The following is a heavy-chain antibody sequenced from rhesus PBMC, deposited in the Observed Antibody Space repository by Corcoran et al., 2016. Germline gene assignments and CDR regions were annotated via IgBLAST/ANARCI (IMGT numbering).Heavy chain of an antibody. J-gene: IGHJ4*01. V-gene: IGHV3-134*01. CDR3: TRGEQRLVRHRGGY. Sequence: DVQLVESGGGLVKRGGSLRFSCVAPGFTFDVSALCVVRQSPGKGVGWVSRISWNIVTIYSADSVKGRFTISRDNAKNSLFLQMDRLRAEDTAVYYCTRGEQRLVRHRGGYWGQGVLVTVSS. CDR2: ISWNIVTI. CDR1: GFTFDVSA. D-gene: IGHD6S26*01.